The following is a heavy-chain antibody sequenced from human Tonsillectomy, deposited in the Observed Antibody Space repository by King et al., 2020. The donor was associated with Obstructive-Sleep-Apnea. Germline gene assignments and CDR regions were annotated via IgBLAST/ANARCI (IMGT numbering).Heavy chain of an antibody. CDR3: ASMGPAGGYAGGYYGMDV. D-gene: IGHD5-12*01. CDR1: GGSISSGGYY. J-gene: IGHJ6*02. Sequence: VQLQESGPGLVKPSQTLSLTCTVSGGSISSGGYYWSWIRQHPGKGLEWSGYIYYSGSTYYNPSLKSRVTISVDTSKNQFSLTLSAVTAAATAVYYCASMGPAGGYAGGYYGMDVWGQGTTVTVSS. V-gene: IGHV4-31*03. CDR2: IYYSGST.